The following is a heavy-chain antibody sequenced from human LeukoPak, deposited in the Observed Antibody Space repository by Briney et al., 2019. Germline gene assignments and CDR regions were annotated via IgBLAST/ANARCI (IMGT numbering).Heavy chain of an antibody. J-gene: IGHJ5*02. CDR3: ARRIPTTPNWFDP. CDR1: GGSISNYY. Sequence: SETLSLTCTVSGGSISNYYWTWLRQPPGKGLEWTGYIYYSGNTNYNPSLKSRVTISLDTSKNQFSLKLRSVTAADTAVYYCARRIPTTPNWFDPWGQGTLVSVSS. V-gene: IGHV4-59*08. D-gene: IGHD1-1*01. CDR2: IYYSGNT.